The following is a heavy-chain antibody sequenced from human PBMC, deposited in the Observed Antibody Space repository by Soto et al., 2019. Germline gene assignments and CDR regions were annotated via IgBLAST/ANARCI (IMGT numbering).Heavy chain of an antibody. J-gene: IGHJ6*02. V-gene: IGHV4-34*01. CDR2: INHSGST. CDR3: ARGKVESSGWRPWYYYYYGMDV. D-gene: IGHD6-19*01. Sequence: SETLCLTCAVYGGSFSGYYWSGIRQPPGKGLEWIGEINHSGSTSYNPSLKSRVTISVDTSKNQFSLKLSSVTAADTAVYYCARGKVESSGWRPWYYYYYGMDVWGQGTTVTVSS. CDR1: GGSFSGYY.